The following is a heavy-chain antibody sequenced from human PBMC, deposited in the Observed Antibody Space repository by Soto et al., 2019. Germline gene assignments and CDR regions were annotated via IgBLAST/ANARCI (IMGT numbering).Heavy chain of an antibody. Sequence: QVQLVQYGAEVKKPGSSVKVSCKASGGTFSSYTISWVRQAPGQGLEWMGRIIPILGIANYAQKFQGRVTITADKSTSTAYMELSSLRSEDTAVYYCARSGTTGRRTYYYYYMDVWGKGTTVTVSS. V-gene: IGHV1-69*02. CDR3: ARSGTTGRRTYYYYYMDV. CDR2: IIPILGIA. D-gene: IGHD1-1*01. J-gene: IGHJ6*03. CDR1: GGTFSSYT.